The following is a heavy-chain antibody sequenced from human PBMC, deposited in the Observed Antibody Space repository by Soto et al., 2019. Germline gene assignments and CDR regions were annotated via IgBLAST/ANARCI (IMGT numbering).Heavy chain of an antibody. D-gene: IGHD2-15*01. Sequence: QVQLQQSGPGLVKPSQTLSLTCVGSGDTVSSNSVAWNWVRQSPSRGLEWLGRTYYRSRWYSDYAVSVRSRIDINADTSKNQVSLQLNSVTPEDTAVYYCARSEEDSDYYYYGMDVWGQGPTVTVSS. J-gene: IGHJ6*02. CDR1: GDTVSSNSVA. V-gene: IGHV6-1*01. CDR2: TYYRSRWYS. CDR3: ARSEEDSDYYYYGMDV.